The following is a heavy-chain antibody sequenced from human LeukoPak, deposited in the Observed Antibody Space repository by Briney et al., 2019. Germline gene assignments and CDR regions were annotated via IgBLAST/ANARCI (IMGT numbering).Heavy chain of an antibody. Sequence: GGSLRLFCAASGFTFCSYGVHWVRQAPGKGLEGGAVQSYDGSNKYYADSVKGRFTIYRDNSKNTLYLQMNSLRAEDTAVYYCAKGRVRRATAMPIDYWGQGTLVTVSS. CDR1: GFTFCSYG. D-gene: IGHD2-2*01. CDR2: QSYDGSNK. CDR3: AKGRVRRATAMPIDY. V-gene: IGHV3-30*18. J-gene: IGHJ4*02.